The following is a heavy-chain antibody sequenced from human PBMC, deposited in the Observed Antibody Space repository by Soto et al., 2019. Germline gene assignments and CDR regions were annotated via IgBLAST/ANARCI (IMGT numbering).Heavy chain of an antibody. V-gene: IGHV4-39*01. J-gene: IGHJ4*02. CDR3: ARQSGDSGYVEYEQDYLDY. Sequence: SETLSLTCTVSGGSISSSSSYCGWIRQPPGKGLEWIGTISYSLRTYYNPPLKSRVTISVDTSKNQFSLKLSSVTAADTAVYYWARQSGDSGYVEYEQDYLDYWGQGTLVTVSS. CDR1: GGSISSSSSY. D-gene: IGHD5-12*01. CDR2: ISYSLRT.